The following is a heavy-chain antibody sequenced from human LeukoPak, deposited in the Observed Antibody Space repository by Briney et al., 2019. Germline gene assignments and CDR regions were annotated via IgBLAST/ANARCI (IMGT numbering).Heavy chain of an antibody. CDR3: ARLRVVAAALGVLPFDY. CDR2: IYYSGST. J-gene: IGHJ4*02. D-gene: IGHD2-2*01. CDR1: GGSISSGGYY. V-gene: IGHV4-39*01. Sequence: PSQTLSLTCTVSGGSISSGGYYWSWLRQPPGKGLEWIGSIYYSGSTYYNPSLKSRVTISVDTSKNQFSLKLNSVTAADTAVYYCARLRVVAAALGVLPFDYWGQGTLVTVSS.